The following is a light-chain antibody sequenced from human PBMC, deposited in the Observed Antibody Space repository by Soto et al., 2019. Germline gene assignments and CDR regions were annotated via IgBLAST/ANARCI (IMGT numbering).Light chain of an antibody. CDR2: SAS. J-gene: IGKJ4*01. V-gene: IGKV1-5*01. CDR1: QSISSW. Sequence: DIQMTQSPSTLSASVGDRVTITCRASQSISSWLAWYQQKPGKAPGLLIYSASTLQSGVPSRFSGSGYGTDFSLTISNLQPEDFATYYCQQLYSHPLTFGGGTKVDIK. CDR3: QQLYSHPLT.